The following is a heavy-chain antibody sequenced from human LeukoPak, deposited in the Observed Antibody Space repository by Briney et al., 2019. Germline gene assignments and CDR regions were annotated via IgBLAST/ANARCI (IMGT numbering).Heavy chain of an antibody. J-gene: IGHJ4*02. Sequence: ASVKVSCKASGYTFISYGITWVRQAPGQGLEWMGWISAYNANTNYAQKLQGRATMTTDTSTSTAYMELRSLRSDDTAMYYCARVNTVTTGGRPFDYWGQGTLVTVSS. CDR1: GYTFISYG. D-gene: IGHD4-17*01. CDR2: ISAYNANT. V-gene: IGHV1-18*01. CDR3: ARVNTVTTGGRPFDY.